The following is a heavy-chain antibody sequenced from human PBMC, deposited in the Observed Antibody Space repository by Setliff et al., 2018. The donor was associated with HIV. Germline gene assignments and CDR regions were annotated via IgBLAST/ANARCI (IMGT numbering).Heavy chain of an antibody. Sequence: ASVKVSCKASGYTFTSYGISWVRQAPGQGLEWMGWISAYDGNTDQAQRFRDRVTMTTDTSTRTAYMELSSLKSDDTAMYYCARNVPGIVPRRVGFDPWGQGTLVTVSS. CDR1: GYTFTSYG. V-gene: IGHV1-18*01. CDR3: ARNVPGIVPRRVGFDP. J-gene: IGHJ5*02. CDR2: ISAYDGNT. D-gene: IGHD1-26*01.